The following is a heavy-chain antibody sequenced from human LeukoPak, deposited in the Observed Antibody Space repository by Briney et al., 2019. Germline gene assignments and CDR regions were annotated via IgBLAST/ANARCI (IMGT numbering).Heavy chain of an antibody. Sequence: GGSLRLSCAASGFTVSNDYMAWVRQAPGRGLEWVSLIYGDGTTFYTDSVKGRFTISRDNAKNTLYLQMNSLSAEDRAVYYCARGGSPFYWGQGSLVTVSS. D-gene: IGHD3-10*01. CDR1: GFTVSNDY. CDR3: ARGGSPFY. V-gene: IGHV3-66*01. J-gene: IGHJ4*02. CDR2: IYGDGTT.